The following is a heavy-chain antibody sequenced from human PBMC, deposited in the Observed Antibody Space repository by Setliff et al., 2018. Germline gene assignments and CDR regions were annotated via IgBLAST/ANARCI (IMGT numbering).Heavy chain of an antibody. V-gene: IGHV3-21*01. J-gene: IGHJ4*02. Sequence: GGSLRLSCAASGFTFSAAWMTWLRLGPGKGLEWVSSISSSSSYIYYADSVKGRFTISRDNAKNSLYLQMNSLRAEDTAVYYCARVGWELIRYFDYWGQGTLVTVSS. CDR2: ISSSSSYI. CDR3: ARVGWELIRYFDY. CDR1: GFTFSAAW. D-gene: IGHD3-16*01.